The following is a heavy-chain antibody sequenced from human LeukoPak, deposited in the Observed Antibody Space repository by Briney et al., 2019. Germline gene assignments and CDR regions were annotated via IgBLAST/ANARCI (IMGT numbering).Heavy chain of an antibody. Sequence: GGSLRLSCAVSGFTFNNYAMSWVRQAPGKGLEWVSVISGRGDSTYYADSVKGRFTVSRDNSRDTFYLQMNSLKTEDTAVYYCTTAPTYYYDSRHYYYYGMDVWGQGTTVTVSS. D-gene: IGHD3-22*01. CDR1: GFTFNNYA. V-gene: IGHV3-23*01. CDR3: TTAPTYYYDSRHYYYYGMDV. CDR2: ISGRGDST. J-gene: IGHJ6*02.